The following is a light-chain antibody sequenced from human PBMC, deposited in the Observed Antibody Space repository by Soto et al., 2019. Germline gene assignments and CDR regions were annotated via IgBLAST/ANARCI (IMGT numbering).Light chain of an antibody. CDR1: QSVSSY. CDR2: DAS. CDR3: QQRSNWPPA. Sequence: EIVLTQSPATLSLSPGERATLSCRASQSVSSYLAWYQQKPGQAPRLLIYDASNRATGIPARFSGSGSGTDVTLTIISLEPEDFAVYYCQQRSNWPPAFGQGTRLEIK. V-gene: IGKV3-11*01. J-gene: IGKJ5*01.